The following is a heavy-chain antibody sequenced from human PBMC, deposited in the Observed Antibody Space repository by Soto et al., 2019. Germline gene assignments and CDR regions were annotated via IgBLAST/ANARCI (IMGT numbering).Heavy chain of an antibody. CDR2: IRPSRST. Sequence: PSETLSLTCAVSSGSLTVYYWPWNRQSPRKGLEWIREIRPSRSTSYNPSLGSPVTRSVDTSKDQFSLKRTSLTAADTDIYYCARGRDEYKVGNVWGHGTTVTVSS. J-gene: IGHJ6*02. V-gene: IGHV4-34*01. D-gene: IGHD1-26*01. CDR3: ARGRDEYKVGNV. CDR1: SGSLTVYY.